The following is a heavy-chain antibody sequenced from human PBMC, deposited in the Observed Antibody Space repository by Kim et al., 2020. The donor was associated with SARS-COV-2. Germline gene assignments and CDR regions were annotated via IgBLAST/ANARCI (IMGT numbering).Heavy chain of an antibody. V-gene: IGHV3-30*07. J-gene: IGHJ4*02. CDR3: ARGAGYYYGSGSYSLLPFDY. D-gene: IGHD3-10*01. Sequence: RFTISRDNSKNTLYLQMNSLRAEDTAVYYCARGAGYYYGSGSYSLLPFDYWGQGTLVTVSS.